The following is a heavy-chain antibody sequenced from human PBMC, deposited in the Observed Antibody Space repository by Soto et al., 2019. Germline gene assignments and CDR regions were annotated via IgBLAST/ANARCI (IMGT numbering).Heavy chain of an antibody. Sequence: QVQLVQSGAEVKKSGSSVKVSCKASGGTFSSYGISWVRQAPGQGLEWMGGIIPIFGTANYAQKFQGRVTITADESTSTAYMELSSLRSEDTAVYYCARAAQPRDYYYGMDVWGQGTTVTVSS. CDR2: IIPIFGTA. J-gene: IGHJ6*02. CDR1: GGTFSSYG. CDR3: ARAAQPRDYYYGMDV. V-gene: IGHV1-69*12.